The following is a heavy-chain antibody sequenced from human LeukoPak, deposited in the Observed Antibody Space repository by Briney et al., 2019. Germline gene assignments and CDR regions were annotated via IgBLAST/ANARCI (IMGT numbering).Heavy chain of an antibody. J-gene: IGHJ5*02. Sequence: SETLSLTCTVSGGSISSYYWSWIRQPPGKGLEWIGYIYYSGSTNYNPSLKSRVTISVGTSKNQFSLKLSSVTAADTAVYYCARGASSRDWFDPWGQGTLVTVSS. CDR1: GGSISSYY. CDR3: ARGASSRDWFDP. CDR2: IYYSGST. V-gene: IGHV4-59*01.